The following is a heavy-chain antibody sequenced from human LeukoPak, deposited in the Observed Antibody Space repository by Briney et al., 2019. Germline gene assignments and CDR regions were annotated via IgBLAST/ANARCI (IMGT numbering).Heavy chain of an antibody. V-gene: IGHV4-34*01. CDR3: ARGSNNDY. D-gene: IGHD1/OR15-1a*01. Sequence: PSETLSLTCAVYGGSFSGYYWSWIRQPPGKGLEWIGEINHSGSTNYNPSLKSRVTISVDTSKNQFSLKLSSVTAADTAVYYCARGSNNDYWGQGTLVTVCS. J-gene: IGHJ4*02. CDR2: INHSGST. CDR1: GGSFSGYY.